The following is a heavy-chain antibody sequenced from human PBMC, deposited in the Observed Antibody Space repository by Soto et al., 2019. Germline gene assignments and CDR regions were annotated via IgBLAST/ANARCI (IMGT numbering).Heavy chain of an antibody. J-gene: IGHJ4*02. CDR3: AKALLLYYYDSSGYMYYFDY. CDR1: GFTFSSYA. CDR2: ISGSGGST. Sequence: GGSLRLSCAASGFTFSSYAMSWVRQAPGKGLEWVSAISGSGGSTYYADSVKGRFTISRDNSKNTLYLQMNSLRVEDTAVCYCAKALLLYYYDSSGYMYYFDYWGQGTLVTVSS. V-gene: IGHV3-23*01. D-gene: IGHD3-22*01.